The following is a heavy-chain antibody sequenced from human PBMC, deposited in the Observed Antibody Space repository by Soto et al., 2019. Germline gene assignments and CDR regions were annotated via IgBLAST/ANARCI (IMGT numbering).Heavy chain of an antibody. CDR1: GGSIRSYY. D-gene: IGHD5-18*01. Sequence: PSETLSLTCTVSGGSIRSYYWSWIRQAPGKGLEWIGHAFYSGSTNYSPSLKSRVTMSVDTSKNQFSLKLTSVTAADTALYYCARTLDSATLTTGPFDYWGQGTLVTVSS. V-gene: IGHV4-59*01. CDR2: AFYSGST. J-gene: IGHJ4*02. CDR3: ARTLDSATLTTGPFDY.